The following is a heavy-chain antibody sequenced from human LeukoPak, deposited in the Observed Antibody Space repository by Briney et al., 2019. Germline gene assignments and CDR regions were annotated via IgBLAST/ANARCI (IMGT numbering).Heavy chain of an antibody. CDR1: GFTFSDYY. J-gene: IGHJ4*02. CDR3: AAPLFDSSGYYGSDDY. D-gene: IGHD3-22*01. V-gene: IGHV3-11*01. Sequence: KPGGSLRLPCAASGFTFSDYYMSWIRQAPGKGLEWVSYISSSGSTIYYADSVKGRFTISRDNAKNSLYLQMNSLRAEDTAVYYCAAPLFDSSGYYGSDDYWGQGTLVTVSS. CDR2: ISSSGSTI.